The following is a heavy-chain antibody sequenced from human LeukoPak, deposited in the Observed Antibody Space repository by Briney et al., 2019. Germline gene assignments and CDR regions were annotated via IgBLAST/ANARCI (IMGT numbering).Heavy chain of an antibody. J-gene: IGHJ5*02. Sequence: PSETLSLTCTVSGGSISSGGYYWSWIRQHPGKGLEWIGYIYYSGSTYYNPSLKSRVTISVDTSKNQFSLKLSSVTAADTAVYYCARGKDDSSGYYFEDWFDPWGQGTLVTVSS. CDR1: GGSISSGGYY. CDR2: IYYSGST. CDR3: ARGKDDSSGYYFEDWFDP. D-gene: IGHD3-22*01. V-gene: IGHV4-31*03.